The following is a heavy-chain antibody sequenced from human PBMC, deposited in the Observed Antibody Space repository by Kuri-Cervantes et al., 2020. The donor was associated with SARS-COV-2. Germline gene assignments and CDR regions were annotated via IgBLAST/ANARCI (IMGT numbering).Heavy chain of an antibody. V-gene: IGHV4-61*09. J-gene: IGHJ5*02. CDR2: LDTSGSS. D-gene: IGHD2-15*01. Sequence: SQTLSLTCAVSGVSVTGGTYYWAWIRQPAGKGLEWIGHLDTSGSSTYNPSLKSRVTISVDTSKNQFSLKLSSVTAADTAVYYCARDLFMRVVVETNWFDPWGQGTLVTVSS. CDR1: GVSVTGGTYY. CDR3: ARDLFMRVVVETNWFDP.